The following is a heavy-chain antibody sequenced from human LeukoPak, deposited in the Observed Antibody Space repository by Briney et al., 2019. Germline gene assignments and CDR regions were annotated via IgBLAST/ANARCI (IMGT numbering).Heavy chain of an antibody. CDR3: ARRLVVPAARGYNWFDP. D-gene: IGHD2-2*01. CDR1: GGSFSGYY. V-gene: IGHV4-34*01. Sequence: SETLSLTCAVYGGSFSGYYWSWIRQPPGKGLKWIGEINHSGSTNYNPSLKSRVTISVDTSKNQFSLKLSSVTAADTAVYYCARRLVVPAARGYNWFDPWGQGILVTVSS. J-gene: IGHJ5*02. CDR2: INHSGST.